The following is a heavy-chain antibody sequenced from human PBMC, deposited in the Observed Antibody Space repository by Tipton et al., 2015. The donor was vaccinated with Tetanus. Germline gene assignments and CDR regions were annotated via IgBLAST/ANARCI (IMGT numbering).Heavy chain of an antibody. CDR1: GGSMSNNY. V-gene: IGHV4-59*01. CDR2: IFHSGST. CDR3: ARDQGGGRVVRLNWLDP. D-gene: IGHD6-6*01. Sequence: TLSLTCTVSGGSMSNNYWSWIRQPPGKGLEWIAYIFHSGSTNYSPSLKSRVAISMDTSKNQISLKLSSVTAADTAVYYCARDQGGGRVVRLNWLDPWGQGTLVTVSS. J-gene: IGHJ5*02.